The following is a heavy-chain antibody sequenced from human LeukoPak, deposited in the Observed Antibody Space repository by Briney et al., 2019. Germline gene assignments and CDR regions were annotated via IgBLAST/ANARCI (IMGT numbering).Heavy chain of an antibody. CDR2: ISGSGGNT. J-gene: IGHJ3*02. CDR1: GFTFSSYA. D-gene: IGHD3-22*01. CDR3: ARENGAGFTMIVVVDDAFDI. V-gene: IGHV3-23*01. Sequence: GGSLRLSCAASGFTFSSYAMSWVRQAPGKGLEWVSVISGSGGNTYYADSVKGRFTISRDNSKNTLYLQMNSLRAEDTAVYYCARENGAGFTMIVVVDDAFDIWGQGTMVTVSS.